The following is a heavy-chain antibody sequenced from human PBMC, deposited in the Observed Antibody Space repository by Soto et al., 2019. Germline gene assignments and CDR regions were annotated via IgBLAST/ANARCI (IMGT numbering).Heavy chain of an antibody. J-gene: IGHJ4*02. CDR2: IYPGDSDT. CDR1: GYSFTSYW. CDR3: ARHQSAGIAAAGNDY. V-gene: IGHV5-51*01. Sequence: GESLKISCKGSGYSFTSYWIGWVRQMPGKGLEWMGIIYPGDSDTRYSPSFQGQVTISADKSISTAYLQWSSLKASDTAMYYCARHQSAGIAAAGNDYWGQGTLVTVSS. D-gene: IGHD6-13*01.